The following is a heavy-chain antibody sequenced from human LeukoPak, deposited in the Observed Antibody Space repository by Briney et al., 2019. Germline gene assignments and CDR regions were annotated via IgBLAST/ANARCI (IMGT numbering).Heavy chain of an antibody. Sequence: ASVKVSCKASGYTFTSYYMHWVRQTPGQGLEWMGIINPSGGSTNYAQKFQGRVTMTRDTSTSTLYMELSSLSSEDTAVYYCARGFKPGRIYCSSTSCLGDAFDIWGQGTMVTVSS. CDR2: INPSGGST. CDR3: ARGFKPGRIYCSSTSCLGDAFDI. J-gene: IGHJ3*02. V-gene: IGHV1-46*01. D-gene: IGHD2-2*01. CDR1: GYTFTSYY.